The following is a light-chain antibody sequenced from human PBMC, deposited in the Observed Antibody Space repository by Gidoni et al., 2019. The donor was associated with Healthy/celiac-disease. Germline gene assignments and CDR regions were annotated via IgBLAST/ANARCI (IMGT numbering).Light chain of an antibody. Sequence: EIVLTQSPATLSLSPGERATLSCRASQSVSSYLAWYQQKPGQAPRLLIYDASNRATGIPARFSGSGSGTDFTLTISSLEPEDFAVYYCHHRSNWRSSFGQGTKLEIK. CDR3: HHRSNWRSS. CDR2: DAS. CDR1: QSVSSY. J-gene: IGKJ2*04. V-gene: IGKV3-11*01.